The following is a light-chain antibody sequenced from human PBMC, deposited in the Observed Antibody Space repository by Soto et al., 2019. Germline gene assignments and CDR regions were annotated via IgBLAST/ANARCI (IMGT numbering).Light chain of an antibody. CDR2: EDN. Sequence: QSALTQPASVSGSPGQSITISCTGTSSDVGSYSLVSWFQQHPGKAPKLIIYEDNERPSGVSYRFSGSKSDNTASLTISGLQAADEADYYCCSYAGSNYYVFGTGTKLTVL. J-gene: IGLJ1*01. CDR3: CSYAGSNYYV. CDR1: SSDVGSYSL. V-gene: IGLV2-23*01.